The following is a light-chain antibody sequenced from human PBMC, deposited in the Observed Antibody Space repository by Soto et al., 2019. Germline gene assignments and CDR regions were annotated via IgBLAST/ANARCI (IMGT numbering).Light chain of an antibody. V-gene: IGLV2-14*01. Sequence: QSALTQPASVSGSPGQSITISCTGTSSNVGGYNYVSWFQQHPGIVPKLMIYEVSHPPSGVSNRFSGSKSVNTASLTISGLQSEDEAYYYCISYTSKSTWVFGGGTKLTVL. CDR2: EVS. J-gene: IGLJ2*01. CDR1: SSNVGGYNY. CDR3: ISYTSKSTWV.